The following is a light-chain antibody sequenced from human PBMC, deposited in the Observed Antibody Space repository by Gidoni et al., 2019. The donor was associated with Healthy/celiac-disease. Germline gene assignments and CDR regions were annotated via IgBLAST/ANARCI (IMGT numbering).Light chain of an antibody. J-gene: IGKJ1*01. CDR3: QQYYSYPWT. Sequence: AIRLTQSPSSFSASTGDRVTITCRASQGISSYLAWYQQKPGKAPKLLIYAASTLQSGVPSRFRGSGSGTDSTLTISCLQSEDFATYYCQQYYSYPWTFGQGTKVEIK. V-gene: IGKV1-8*01. CDR1: QGISSY. CDR2: AAS.